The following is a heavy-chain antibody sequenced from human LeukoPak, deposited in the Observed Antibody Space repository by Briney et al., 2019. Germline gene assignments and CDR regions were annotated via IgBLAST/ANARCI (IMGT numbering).Heavy chain of an antibody. D-gene: IGHD6-13*01. Sequence: PGGSLRLSCAAPGFTFDVYGMSWVRQAPGKGLEWVSGLNRNGGSTGYADSVKGRFIISRDNAKNCLYLQMNSLRAEDTALYYCAKSASSWPLYYFDYWGQGTLVTVSS. J-gene: IGHJ4*02. CDR1: GFTFDVYG. CDR2: LNRNGGST. CDR3: AKSASSWPLYYFDY. V-gene: IGHV3-20*04.